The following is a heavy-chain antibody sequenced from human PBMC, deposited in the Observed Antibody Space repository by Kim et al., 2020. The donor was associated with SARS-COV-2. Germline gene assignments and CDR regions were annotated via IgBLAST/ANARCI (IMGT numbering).Heavy chain of an antibody. V-gene: IGHV6-1*01. CDR2: WYN. CDR3: ARRRGWPNTWFDS. D-gene: IGHD6-19*01. J-gene: IGHJ5*01. Sequence: WYNEYAVSVKSRITINPDTSKNQFSLQLDSVTTEDTAVYYCARRRGWPNTWFDSWGQGTLVTVSS.